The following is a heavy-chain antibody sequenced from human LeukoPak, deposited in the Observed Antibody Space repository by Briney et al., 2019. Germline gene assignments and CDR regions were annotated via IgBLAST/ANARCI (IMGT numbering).Heavy chain of an antibody. Sequence: PGGSLRLSCAASGFTVSSNYMSWVRQAPGKGLEWVSVIYSGGSTYYADSVKGRFTISRDNSKNTLYLQMNSLRAEDTAVYYCARDSSSWPGYFDYWGQGTLVTVSS. J-gene: IGHJ4*02. CDR1: GFTVSSNY. V-gene: IGHV3-66*01. CDR3: ARDSSSWPGYFDY. CDR2: IYSGGST. D-gene: IGHD6-13*01.